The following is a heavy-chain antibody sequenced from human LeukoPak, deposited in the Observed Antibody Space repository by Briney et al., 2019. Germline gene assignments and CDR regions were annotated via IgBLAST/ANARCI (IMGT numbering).Heavy chain of an antibody. V-gene: IGHV4-31*03. Sequence: SQTLSLTCTVSGGSISSGGYYWSWIRQHPGKGLEWIGYIHYSGSTYYNPSLKSRVTISVDTSKNQFSLKLSSVTAADTAVYYCARQQVSRGFDYWGQGTLVTVSS. J-gene: IGHJ4*02. CDR1: GGSISSGGYY. D-gene: IGHD6-13*01. CDR2: IHYSGST. CDR3: ARQQVSRGFDY.